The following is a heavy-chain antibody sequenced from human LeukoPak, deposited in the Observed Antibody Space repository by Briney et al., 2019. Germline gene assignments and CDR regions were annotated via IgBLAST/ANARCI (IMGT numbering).Heavy chain of an antibody. CDR2: IYYSGST. Sequence: SETLSLTCTVSGGSISSGDYYWSWIRRPPGKGLEWIGYIYYSGSTYYNPSLKSRVTISVDTSKNQFSLKLSSVTAADTAVYYCARDRTTYCSSTSCYGFDYWGQGTLVTVSS. D-gene: IGHD2-2*01. CDR1: GGSISSGDYY. V-gene: IGHV4-30-4*01. J-gene: IGHJ4*02. CDR3: ARDRTTYCSSTSCYGFDY.